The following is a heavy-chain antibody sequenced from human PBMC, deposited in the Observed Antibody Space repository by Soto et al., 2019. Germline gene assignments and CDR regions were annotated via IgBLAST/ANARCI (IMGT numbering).Heavy chain of an antibody. D-gene: IGHD3-9*01. J-gene: IGHJ4*02. CDR1: GFTFSSYA. CDR3: AKGRGFVLRYFDWPSRTHY. V-gene: IGHV3-23*01. Sequence: GSLRLSCAASGFTFSSYAMSWVRQAPGKGLEWVSAISGSGGSTYYADSVKGRFTISRDNSKNTLYLQMNSLRAEDTAVYYCAKGRGFVLRYFDWPSRTHYSGQATLVSVSS. CDR2: ISGSGGST.